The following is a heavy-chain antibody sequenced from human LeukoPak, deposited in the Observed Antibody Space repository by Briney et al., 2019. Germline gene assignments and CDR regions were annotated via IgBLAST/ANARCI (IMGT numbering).Heavy chain of an antibody. Sequence: GGSPRLSCAASGFTFSSYSMNWVRQAPGKGLEWVSSISSSSSYIYYADSVKGRFTISRDNAKNSLYLQMNSLRAEDTAVYYCAREGQYGYIFDYWGQGTLVTVSS. CDR1: GFTFSSYS. J-gene: IGHJ4*02. V-gene: IGHV3-21*01. CDR2: ISSSSSYI. CDR3: AREGQYGYIFDY. D-gene: IGHD5-18*01.